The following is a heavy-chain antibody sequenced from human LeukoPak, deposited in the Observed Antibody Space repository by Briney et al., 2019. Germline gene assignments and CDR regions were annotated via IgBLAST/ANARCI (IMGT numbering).Heavy chain of an antibody. CDR1: GYTFTSYY. CDR2: INPSGGST. J-gene: IGHJ6*02. Sequence: GASAKVSCKASGYTFTSYYMHWVRQAPGQGLEWMGIINPSGGSTSYAQKFQGRVTMTRDTSTSTVYMELSSLRSEDTAVYYCARDLRGYSYYYGMDVWGQGTTVTVSS. CDR3: ARDLRGYSYYYGMDV. V-gene: IGHV1-46*01. D-gene: IGHD5-12*01.